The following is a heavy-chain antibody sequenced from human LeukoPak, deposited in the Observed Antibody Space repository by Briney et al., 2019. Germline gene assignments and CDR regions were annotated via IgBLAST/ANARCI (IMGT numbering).Heavy chain of an antibody. CDR1: GGSISSYY. CDR2: IYYSGST. D-gene: IGHD3-10*01. V-gene: IGHV4-59*01. CDR3: ARVHGSGDFDY. J-gene: IGHJ4*02. Sequence: PSETLSLTCTVSGGSISSYYWSWIRQPPGKGLEWIGYIYYSGSTSYNPSLKSRVTISVDTSKNQFSLKLSSVTAADTAAYYCARVHGSGDFDYWGQGTLVTVSS.